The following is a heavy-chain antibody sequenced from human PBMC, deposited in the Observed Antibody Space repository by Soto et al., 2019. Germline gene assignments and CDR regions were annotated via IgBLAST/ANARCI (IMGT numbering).Heavy chain of an antibody. D-gene: IGHD3-22*01. CDR2: IIPIFGTA. CDR1: GGTFSSYA. Sequence: ASVKVSCKASGGTFSSYAISWVRQAPGQGLEWMGGIIPIFGTANYAQKFQGRVTITADESTSTAYMELSSLRSEDTAVYYCARTDYYDSSGYYYSTYYFDYWGQGTLVTVSS. CDR3: ARTDYYDSSGYYYSTYYFDY. J-gene: IGHJ4*02. V-gene: IGHV1-69*13.